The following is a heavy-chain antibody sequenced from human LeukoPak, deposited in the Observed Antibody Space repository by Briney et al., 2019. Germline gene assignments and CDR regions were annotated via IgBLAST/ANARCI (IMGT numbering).Heavy chain of an antibody. D-gene: IGHD2-2*01. CDR2: ITPYNGNR. CDR3: ARSALYSTKSDYYFES. V-gene: IGHV1-45*02. J-gene: IGHJ4*02. Sequence: ASVKVSCKASGYTFTYRYLHWVRQAPGQAFEWMGWITPYNGNRNYAKKFQDRVTITWDTSLSTAHMELSSLRSEDTAMYYCARSALYSTKSDYYFESWGQGTLVTVSS. CDR1: GYTFTYRY.